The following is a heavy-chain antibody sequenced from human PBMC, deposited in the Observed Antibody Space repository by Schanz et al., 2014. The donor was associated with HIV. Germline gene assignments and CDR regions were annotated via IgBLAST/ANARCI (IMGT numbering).Heavy chain of an antibody. V-gene: IGHV3-33*06. CDR2: IWYDGSYK. Sequence: QVQLVESGGGVVQPGKSLRLSCVASGFTSSSYAMYWARQAPGKGLEWAAVIWYDGSYKYYADSVKGRFTISRDNPKNTLYLQMNSLRAEDTAVYYCANEEVPNDYWGQGTLVTVSS. CDR1: GFTSSSYA. J-gene: IGHJ4*02. CDR3: ANEEVPNDY.